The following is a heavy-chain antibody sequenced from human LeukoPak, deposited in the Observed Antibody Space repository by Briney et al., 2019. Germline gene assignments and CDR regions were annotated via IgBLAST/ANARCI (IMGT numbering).Heavy chain of an antibody. V-gene: IGHV4-38-2*02. Sequence: PSETLSLTCTVSGYSISSGYYWGWIRQPPGKGLEWIGSMYHSGSTYYNPSLKSRVTISVDTSKNQFSLKLSSVTAADTAVYYCARDRSGWFDYWGQGTLVTVSS. CDR3: ARDRSGWFDY. D-gene: IGHD6-19*01. CDR1: GYSISSGYY. CDR2: MYHSGST. J-gene: IGHJ5*01.